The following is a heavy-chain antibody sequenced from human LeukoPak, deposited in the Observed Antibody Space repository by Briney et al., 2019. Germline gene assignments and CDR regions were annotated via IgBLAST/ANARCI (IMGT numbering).Heavy chain of an antibody. CDR1: GGSISSGGYY. D-gene: IGHD2-8*01. V-gene: IGHV4-31*03. Sequence: PSETLSLTCTVSGGSISSGGYYWSWIRQHPGKGLEWIGYIYYSGSTYYNPSLKSRVTISVDTSKNQFSLKLSSVTAADTAVYYCARATEDYCTNGVCSYYDYWGQGTLVTVSS. J-gene: IGHJ4*02. CDR3: ARATEDYCTNGVCSYYDY. CDR2: IYYSGST.